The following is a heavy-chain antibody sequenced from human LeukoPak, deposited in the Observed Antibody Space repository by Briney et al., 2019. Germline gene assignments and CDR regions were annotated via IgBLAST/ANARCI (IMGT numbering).Heavy chain of an antibody. J-gene: IGHJ5*02. CDR2: IKQDGSEK. CDR3: ARGLRWFDP. Sequence: GGSLRHSCAASGFTFSSSWMTWVRQAPGKGLEWVANIKQDGSEKYYVDSVKGRFTISRDNAKNSLYLQMNSLRAEDTAVYYCARGLRWFDPWGQGTLVTVSS. CDR1: GFTFSSSW. V-gene: IGHV3-7*01.